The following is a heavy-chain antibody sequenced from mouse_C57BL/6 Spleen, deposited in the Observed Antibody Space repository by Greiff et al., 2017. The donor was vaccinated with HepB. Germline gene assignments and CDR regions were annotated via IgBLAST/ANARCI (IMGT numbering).Heavy chain of an antibody. Sequence: VQLQESGPELVKPGASVKLSCKASGYTFTSYGINWVKQRPGQGLEWIGWIYPRDGSTKYNEKFKGKATLTVDTSSSTAYMELHSLTSEDSAVYFCARSPGAYAMDYWGQGTSVTVSS. V-gene: IGHV1-85*01. CDR1: GYTFTSYG. CDR2: IYPRDGST. J-gene: IGHJ4*01. CDR3: ARSPGAYAMDY.